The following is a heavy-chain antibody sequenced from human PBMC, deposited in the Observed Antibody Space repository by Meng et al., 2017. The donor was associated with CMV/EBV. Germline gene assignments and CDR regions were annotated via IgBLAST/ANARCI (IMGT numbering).Heavy chain of an antibody. D-gene: IGHD5-24*01. CDR3: ARDPSITPGQH. J-gene: IGHJ1*01. CDR2: ISSSSSYI. CDR1: GFTFSSYS. V-gene: IGHV3-21*01. Sequence: GVLKISCAASGFTFSSYSMNWVRQAPGKGLEWVSSISSSSSYIYYADSVKGRFTISRDNAKNSLYLQMNSLRAEDTAVYYCARDPSITPGQHWGQGTLVTVSS.